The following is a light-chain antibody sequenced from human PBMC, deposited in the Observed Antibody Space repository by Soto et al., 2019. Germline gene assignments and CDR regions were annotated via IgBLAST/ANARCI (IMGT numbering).Light chain of an antibody. CDR1: QGITND. CDR2: AAS. Sequence: DIQMTQSPSSLSASVGDRVTITCRANQGITNDLAWYQQKPGKVPKLLIYAASTLRSGVPSRFSGRGFGTDFTLTISSLQPEDCGTYYCQKYNSALWASGQGTKVEIK. CDR3: QKYNSALWA. V-gene: IGKV1-27*01. J-gene: IGKJ1*01.